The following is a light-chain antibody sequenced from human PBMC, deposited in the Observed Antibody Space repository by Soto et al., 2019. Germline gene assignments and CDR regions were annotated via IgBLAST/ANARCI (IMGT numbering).Light chain of an antibody. CDR3: QQYTTWPPGT. J-gene: IGKJ5*01. V-gene: IGKV3-15*01. Sequence: IEMAQSRATLDLAGGGRATLSFMASQSVSSNLAWYQQKPGQAPRLLIYGASTRATGIPARFSGSGSGTELTLTISSLQSEDFPLYYCQQYTTWPPGTFRQGTRLEIK. CDR2: GAS. CDR1: QSVSSN.